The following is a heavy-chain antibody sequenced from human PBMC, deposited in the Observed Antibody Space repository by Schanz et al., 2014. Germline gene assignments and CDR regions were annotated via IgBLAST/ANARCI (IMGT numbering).Heavy chain of an antibody. D-gene: IGHD3-16*01. V-gene: IGHV1-18*01. CDR2: IRPDNGHT. J-gene: IGHJ2*01. CDR1: GYTFTSYG. CDR3: VRVPSRDVSFDL. Sequence: QGQLVQSGPELKRPGASVKVSCKASGYTFTSYGITWVRQAPGQGLEWLGWIRPDNGHTTYSQKVRDRVIFTTDTSANTAYMELRSLRSDDTAHYYCVRVPSRDVSFDLWGRGTLVTVSS.